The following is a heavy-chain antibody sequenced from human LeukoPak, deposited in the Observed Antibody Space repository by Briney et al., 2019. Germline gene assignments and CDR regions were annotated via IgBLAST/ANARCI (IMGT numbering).Heavy chain of an antibody. V-gene: IGHV3-74*01. J-gene: IGHJ4*02. CDR3: SRDRLWLKD. Sequence: GGSLRLSCAASGFTFSSYWMHWVRQAPGKGLVWVSRINSDGSSTSYADSVKGRFTIARDNAKNTVYQQMNSLRAEDTAVYYCSRDRLWLKDWGQGTLVTVSS. CDR1: GFTFSSYW. CDR2: INSDGSST. D-gene: IGHD5-18*01.